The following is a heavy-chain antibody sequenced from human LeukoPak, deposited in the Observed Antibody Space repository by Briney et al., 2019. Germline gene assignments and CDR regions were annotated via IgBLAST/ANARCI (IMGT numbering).Heavy chain of an antibody. CDR3: ARDKAVAGLGP. V-gene: IGHV4-59*01. CDR1: GGSISSYY. Sequence: PSETLSLTCTVSGGSISSYYWSWIRQPPGKGLEWIGYIYYSGSTNCNPSLKSRVTISVDTSKDQFSLKLSSVTAADTAVYYCARDKAVAGLGPWGQGTLVTVSS. J-gene: IGHJ5*02. CDR2: IYYSGST. D-gene: IGHD6-19*01.